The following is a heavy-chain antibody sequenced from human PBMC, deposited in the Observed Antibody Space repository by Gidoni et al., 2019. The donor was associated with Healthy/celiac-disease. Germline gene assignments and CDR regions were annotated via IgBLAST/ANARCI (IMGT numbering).Heavy chain of an antibody. CDR2: INPSGGST. CDR1: GYTFTSYY. CDR3: ARVRDYYDSSGYYDDAFDI. D-gene: IGHD3-22*01. V-gene: IGHV1-46*01. Sequence: QVQLVQSGAEVKKPGASVKVSCKASGYTFTSYYMHWVRQAPGQGLEWMGIINPSGGSTSYAQKFQGRVTMTRDTSTSTVYMELSSLRSEDTAVYYCARVRDYYDSSGYYDDAFDIWGQGTMVTVSS. J-gene: IGHJ3*02.